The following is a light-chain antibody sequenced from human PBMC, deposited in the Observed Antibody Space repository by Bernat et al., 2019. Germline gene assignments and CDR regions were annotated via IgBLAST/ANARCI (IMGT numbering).Light chain of an antibody. V-gene: IGLV2-8*01. CDR1: SNDVGGYNY. Sequence: SALTQPPSASGSPGQSVTISCTGTSNDVGGYNYVSWYQQYPGKAPKLIIYEVYKRPSGVPDRFSGSKSGNTASLTVSGLQAEDEAEYYCSSNAGSHNYVFGTGTTVTVL. CDR3: SSNAGSHNYV. CDR2: EVY. J-gene: IGLJ1*01.